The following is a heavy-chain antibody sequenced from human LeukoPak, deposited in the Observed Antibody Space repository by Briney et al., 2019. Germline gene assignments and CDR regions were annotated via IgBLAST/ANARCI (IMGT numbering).Heavy chain of an antibody. CDR1: GDSISSYY. J-gene: IGHJ3*01. D-gene: IGHD6-19*01. V-gene: IGHV4-59*13. CDR3: AKSIAVAGSDAFDV. CDR2: IYYSGST. Sequence: SETLSLTCTVSGDSISSYYWSWIRQPPGKGLEWIGYIYYSGSTNYNPSLKSRVTISVDTSKNQFFLKLTSVTAADTAVYYCAKSIAVAGSDAFDVWGQGTMATVSS.